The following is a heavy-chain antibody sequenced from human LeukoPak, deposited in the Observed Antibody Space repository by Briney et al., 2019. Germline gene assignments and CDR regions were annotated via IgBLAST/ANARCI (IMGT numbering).Heavy chain of an antibody. CDR2: ISGSGGNA. Sequence: GGSLRLSCAVFGFTVSNNYMHWVRQAPGKGLEWVSAISGSGGNAYYADSVKGRFTMSRGNSKSTLYLQMNSQRAEDTAVYYCAKVRRYAAEGAPFDSWGQGTLVTVSS. V-gene: IGHV3-23*01. CDR1: GFTVSNNY. CDR3: AKVRRYAAEGAPFDS. J-gene: IGHJ4*02. D-gene: IGHD2-2*01.